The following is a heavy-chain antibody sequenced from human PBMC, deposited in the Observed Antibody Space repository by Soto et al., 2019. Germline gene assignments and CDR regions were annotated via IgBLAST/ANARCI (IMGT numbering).Heavy chain of an antibody. CDR3: ARVVPGAEAWFGP. V-gene: IGHV1-18*01. CDR1: GYTFYNDG. D-gene: IGHD1-26*01. J-gene: IGHJ5*02. Sequence: ASVKVSCKPSGYTFYNDGLTWVRPAPGQALEWLGWIRLYSDGTNYAQKFQGRVSMTTDTSTTTAYMELRSLRSDDTAVYYCARVVPGAEAWFGPWGQGTLVTVS. CDR2: IRLYSDGT.